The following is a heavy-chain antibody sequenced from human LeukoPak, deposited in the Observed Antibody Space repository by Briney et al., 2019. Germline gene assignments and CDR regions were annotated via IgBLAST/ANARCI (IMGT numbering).Heavy chain of an antibody. Sequence: ASVKVSCKASGGIFSTFAVSWVRQAPGQGLEWMGGIIPIFETTNYAQEFQGRVTITADESTSTAYMELSSLRPEDTAVYYCASGQMSTVTAVGYYYYFMGVWGKGTTVTVSS. CDR2: IIPIFETT. CDR1: GGIFSTFA. J-gene: IGHJ6*03. CDR3: ASGQMSTVTAVGYYYYFMGV. D-gene: IGHD4-11*01. V-gene: IGHV1-69*13.